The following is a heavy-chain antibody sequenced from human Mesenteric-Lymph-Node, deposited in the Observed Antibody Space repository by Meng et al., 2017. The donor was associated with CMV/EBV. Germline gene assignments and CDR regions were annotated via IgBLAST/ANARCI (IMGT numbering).Heavy chain of an antibody. V-gene: IGHV1-2*06. Sequence: CKGSGYTFTGYYMHWVRQAPGQGLEWMGRINPNSGGTNYAQKFQGRVTMTRDTSISTAYMELSRLRSDDTAVYYCARSIAAAGRDIDYWGQGTLVTVSS. CDR1: GYTFTGYY. CDR2: INPNSGGT. J-gene: IGHJ4*02. CDR3: ARSIAAAGRDIDY. D-gene: IGHD6-13*01.